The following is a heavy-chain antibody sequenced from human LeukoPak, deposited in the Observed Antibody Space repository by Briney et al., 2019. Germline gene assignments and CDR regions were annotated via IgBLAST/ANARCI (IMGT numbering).Heavy chain of an antibody. CDR3: ARGVLGMVREAIINYYYYMDV. Sequence: PSETLSLTCTVSGGSISSGSYYWSWIRQPAGKGLEWIGRIYPSGSTDYNPSLKSRVTMSVDTSNNQFSLKLSSVTAADTAVYYCARGVLGMVREAIINYYYYMDVWGKGTTVTISS. V-gene: IGHV4-61*02. J-gene: IGHJ6*03. CDR2: IYPSGST. CDR1: GGSISSGSYY. D-gene: IGHD3-10*01.